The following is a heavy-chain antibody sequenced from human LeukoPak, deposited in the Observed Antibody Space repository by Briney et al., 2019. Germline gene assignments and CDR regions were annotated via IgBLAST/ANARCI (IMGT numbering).Heavy chain of an antibody. V-gene: IGHV4-59*01. Sequence: SETLSLTCTVSGGSISSYYGSWIRQPPGKGLEWIGYIYYSGSTNYNPSLKSQVTISVDTSKNQFSLKLSSVTAADTAVYYCARATSITHAFDIWGQGTMVTVSS. CDR2: IYYSGST. J-gene: IGHJ3*02. CDR1: GGSISSYY. CDR3: ARATSITHAFDI. D-gene: IGHD3-10*01.